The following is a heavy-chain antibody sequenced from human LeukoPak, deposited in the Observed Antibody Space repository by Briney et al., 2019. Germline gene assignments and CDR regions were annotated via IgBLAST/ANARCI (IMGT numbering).Heavy chain of an antibody. V-gene: IGHV3-7*01. CDR2: IKQDGSEK. CDR1: GFTFSSYW. J-gene: IGHJ4*02. D-gene: IGHD3-22*01. CDR3: ASDRDYYDSRGYLFDY. Sequence: GGSLRLSCAASGFTFSSYWMSWVRQAPGKGLEWVANIKQDGSEKYYVDSVKGRFTISRDNAKNSLYLQMNSLRAEDTAVYYCASDRDYYDSRGYLFDYWGQGALVTVSS.